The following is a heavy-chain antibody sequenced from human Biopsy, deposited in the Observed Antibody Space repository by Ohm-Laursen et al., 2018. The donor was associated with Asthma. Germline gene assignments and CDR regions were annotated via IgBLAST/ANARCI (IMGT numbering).Heavy chain of an antibody. CDR1: GYTFIGCH. Sequence: ATVKISCKASGYTFIGCHIHWMRQAPGQGLEWMGRINPNSGGTNYAQKFQGRVTMTRDTSISTAYMEVSRLRSDDTAVYCCARGQKSAGDRWFDPWGQGTLVTVSS. D-gene: IGHD6-13*01. J-gene: IGHJ5*02. CDR2: INPNSGGT. V-gene: IGHV1-2*06. CDR3: ARGQKSAGDRWFDP.